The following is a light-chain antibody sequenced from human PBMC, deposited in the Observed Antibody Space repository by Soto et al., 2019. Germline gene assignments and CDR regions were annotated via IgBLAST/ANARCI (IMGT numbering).Light chain of an antibody. CDR1: QDISNY. Sequence: QMTHPPSTLSPSVGDRVTITCQASQDISNYLTWYQQKPGKAPKLLIYDASNLETGIPSRFSGSGSGTDFTFTISSLQPEDIATYYCQQYDNLPLTFGGGTKVDIK. V-gene: IGKV1-33*01. CDR3: QQYDNLPLT. CDR2: DAS. J-gene: IGKJ4*01.